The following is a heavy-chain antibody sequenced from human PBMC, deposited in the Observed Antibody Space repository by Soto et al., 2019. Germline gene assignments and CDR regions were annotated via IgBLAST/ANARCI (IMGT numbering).Heavy chain of an antibody. V-gene: IGHV3-30*18. CDR3: AKEPRQYSSSSMFDY. J-gene: IGHJ4*02. CDR1: GFTFSSYG. CDR2: ISYDGSNK. Sequence: GESLKISCAASGFTFSSYGMHWVRQAPGKGLEWVAVISYDGSNKYYADSVKGRFTISRDNSKNTLYLQMNSLRAEDTAVYYCAKEPRQYSSSSMFDYWGQGTLVTVSS. D-gene: IGHD6-6*01.